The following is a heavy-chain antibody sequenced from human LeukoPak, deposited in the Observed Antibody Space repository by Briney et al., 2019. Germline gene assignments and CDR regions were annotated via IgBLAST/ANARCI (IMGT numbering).Heavy chain of an antibody. D-gene: IGHD3-3*01. CDR2: INSDGSST. Sequence: PGGSLRLSCAASGFTISSYWMHWVRQTPGKGLVWVSRINSDGSSTSYADSVKGRFTISRDNAKNTLYLQMNSLRAEDTAVYYCAREGVLRFLEWSDDPWGQGTLVTVSS. CDR1: GFTISSYW. J-gene: IGHJ5*02. V-gene: IGHV3-74*01. CDR3: AREGVLRFLEWSDDP.